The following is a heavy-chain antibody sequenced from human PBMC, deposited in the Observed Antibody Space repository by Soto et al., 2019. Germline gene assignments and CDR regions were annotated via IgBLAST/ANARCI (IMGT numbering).Heavy chain of an antibody. Sequence: ASVKVSCKASGYTFTSYGISWVRQAPGQGLEWMGWISAYNGNTNYAQKLQGRVTMTTDASTSTAYMELRSLRSDDTAVYYCARDQILWFGELLPDYYGMDVWGQGTTVTVSS. CDR2: ISAYNGNT. J-gene: IGHJ6*02. CDR1: GYTFTSYG. D-gene: IGHD3-10*01. CDR3: ARDQILWFGELLPDYYGMDV. V-gene: IGHV1-18*04.